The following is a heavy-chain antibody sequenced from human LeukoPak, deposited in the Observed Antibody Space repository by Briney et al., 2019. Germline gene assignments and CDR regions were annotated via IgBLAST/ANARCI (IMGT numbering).Heavy chain of an antibody. D-gene: IGHD1-26*01. CDR3: AKAIYSGSYYGLYFQH. CDR2: ISYDGSNK. CDR1: GFTFITFE. Sequence: GGSLRLSCAASGFTFITFEMNWVRQAPGKGLEWVAVISYDGSNKYYADSVKGRFTISRDNSKNTLYLQMNSLRAEDTAVYYCAKAIYSGSYYGLYFQHWGQGTLVTVSS. V-gene: IGHV3-30*18. J-gene: IGHJ1*01.